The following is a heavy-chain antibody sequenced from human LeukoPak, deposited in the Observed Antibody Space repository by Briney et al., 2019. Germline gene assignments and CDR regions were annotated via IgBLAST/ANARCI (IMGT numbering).Heavy chain of an antibody. D-gene: IGHD4-17*01. CDR2: IWSDGNHK. V-gene: IGHV3-33*01. Sequence: GGSLRLSCAASGFAFNSYGMHWVRQAPGKGLEWVAVIWSDGNHKYYADSVRGRFTISRDNSKNTVYLQMNSLRAEDTAVYYCARGRYGDYMWGQGALVTVSS. J-gene: IGHJ4*02. CDR3: ARGRYGDYM. CDR1: GFAFNSYG.